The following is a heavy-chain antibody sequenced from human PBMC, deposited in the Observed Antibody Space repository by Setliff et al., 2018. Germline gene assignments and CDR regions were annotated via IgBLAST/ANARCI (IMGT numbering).Heavy chain of an antibody. Sequence: SETLSLTCTVSGGSISSYYWIWIRQPPGKGLEWIGYIYSSGRTNYNPSLKSRVTLSVDTSNNQFSLKVSSVTAADTAVYYCARGAGWWDLWGQGTLVTVSS. CDR2: IYSSGRT. CDR1: GGSISSYY. CDR3: ARGAGWWDL. J-gene: IGHJ5*02. V-gene: IGHV4-4*08.